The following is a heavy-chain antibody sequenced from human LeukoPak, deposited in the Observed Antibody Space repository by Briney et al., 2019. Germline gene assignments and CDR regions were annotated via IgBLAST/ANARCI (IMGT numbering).Heavy chain of an antibody. V-gene: IGHV3-30*02. CDR2: IRYDGSNK. CDR1: GFTFSSYS. CDR3: AKDATTVTSQGDY. Sequence: GGSLRLSCAASGFTFSSYSMNWVRQAPGKGLDWVAFIRYDGSNKYYADSVKGRFTISRDNSKNTVYLQMNSLRAEDTAVYYCAKDATTVTSQGDYWGQGTLVTVSS. J-gene: IGHJ4*02. D-gene: IGHD4-17*01.